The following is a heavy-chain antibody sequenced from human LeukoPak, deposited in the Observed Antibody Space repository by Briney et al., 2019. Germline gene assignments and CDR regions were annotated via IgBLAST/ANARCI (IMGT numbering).Heavy chain of an antibody. CDR3: ARGQPDHGDYVDY. J-gene: IGHJ4*02. D-gene: IGHD4-17*01. V-gene: IGHV3-48*04. CDR1: GFTFSDYS. Sequence: PGGSLRLSCVASGFTFSDYSMNWVRQAPGKGLEWISYISDSSSTKYYADSVKGRFTISRDNAKNSLYLQMNSLRAEDTAVYYCARGQPDHGDYVDYWGQGTLVPVSS. CDR2: ISDSSSTK.